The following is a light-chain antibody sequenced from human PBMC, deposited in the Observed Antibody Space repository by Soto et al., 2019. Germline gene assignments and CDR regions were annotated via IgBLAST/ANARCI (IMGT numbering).Light chain of an antibody. J-gene: IGLJ2*01. CDR1: SSDVGGYNY. CDR2: DVS. CDR3: RSYTSSSHVV. V-gene: IGLV2-14*01. Sequence: QSALTQPASVSGSPGQSITISCTGTSSDVGGYNYVSWYQQHPGKAPKLMIYDVSNRPSGVSNRFSGSKSGNTASLTISGVQAEDEAEYYCRSYTSSSHVVFGGGTKLTVL.